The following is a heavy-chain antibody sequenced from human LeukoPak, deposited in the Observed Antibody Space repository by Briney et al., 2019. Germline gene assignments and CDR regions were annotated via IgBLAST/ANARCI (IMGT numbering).Heavy chain of an antibody. V-gene: IGHV1-69*04. CDR2: TNPILGIA. Sequence: SVKVSCKASGRTFSSYAISWVRQAPGQGLEWMGRTNPILGIANYAQKFQGRVTITADKSTRTAYMELSSLRAEHTAGYCVASPITGDAFDIWGQGTMVTVSS. D-gene: IGHD1-1*01. CDR3: ASPITGDAFDI. J-gene: IGHJ3*02. CDR1: GRTFSSYA.